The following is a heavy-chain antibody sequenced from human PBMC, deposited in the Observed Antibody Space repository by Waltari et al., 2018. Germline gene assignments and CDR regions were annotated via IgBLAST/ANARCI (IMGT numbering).Heavy chain of an antibody. CDR1: GFTFDDYG. CDR3: ARSTYGDWYFDL. D-gene: IGHD4-17*01. CDR2: INWNGGRT. Sequence: EVQLVESGGGVVRPGGSLRLSCAASGFTFDDYGMSWVRQAPGKGLEWVSGINWNGGRTGYADSVKGRFTISRDNAKNSLYLQMNSLRAGDTAVYYCARSTYGDWYFDLWGRGTLVTVSS. J-gene: IGHJ2*01. V-gene: IGHV3-20*04.